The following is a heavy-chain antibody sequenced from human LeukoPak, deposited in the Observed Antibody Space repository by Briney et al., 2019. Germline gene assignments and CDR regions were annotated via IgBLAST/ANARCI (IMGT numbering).Heavy chain of an antibody. CDR1: GGTFSSYA. Sequence: SVKVPCKASGGTFSSYAISWVRQAPGQGLEWMGGIIPIFGTANYAQKFQGRVTITADESKSTAYLELSSLRSEDTAVYYCASWGGQLGYCSGGSCENWFDPWGQGTLVTVSS. CDR3: ASWGGQLGYCSGGSCENWFDP. J-gene: IGHJ5*02. D-gene: IGHD2-15*01. V-gene: IGHV1-69*13. CDR2: IIPIFGTA.